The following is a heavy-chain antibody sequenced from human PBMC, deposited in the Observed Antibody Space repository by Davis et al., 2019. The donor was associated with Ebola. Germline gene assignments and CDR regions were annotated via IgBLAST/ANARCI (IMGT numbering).Heavy chain of an antibody. Sequence: PGGSLRLSCAASGFTFSSYGMHWVRQAPGKGLEWVAVISYDGSNKYYADSVKGRFTISRDNSKNTLYLQMNSLRAEDTAVYYCAKDGSGVPAARYYYYGMDVWGQGTTVTVSS. D-gene: IGHD2-2*01. CDR3: AKDGSGVPAARYYYYGMDV. CDR2: ISYDGSNK. V-gene: IGHV3-30*18. CDR1: GFTFSSYG. J-gene: IGHJ6*02.